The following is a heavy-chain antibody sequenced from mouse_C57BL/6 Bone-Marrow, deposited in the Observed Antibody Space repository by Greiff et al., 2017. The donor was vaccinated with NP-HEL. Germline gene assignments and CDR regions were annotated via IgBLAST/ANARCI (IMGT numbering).Heavy chain of an antibody. CDR2: IYPGSGST. D-gene: IGHD1-1*01. Sequence: QVQLQQPGAELVKPGASVKMSCTASGYTFTSYWITWVKQRPGQGLEWIGDIYPGSGSTNYNEKFKSKATLTVDTSSSTAYMQLSSLTSEDSAVYYCAGPYYYGSSYYFDYWGQGTTLTVSS. CDR1: GYTFTSYW. V-gene: IGHV1-55*01. CDR3: AGPYYYGSSYYFDY. J-gene: IGHJ2*01.